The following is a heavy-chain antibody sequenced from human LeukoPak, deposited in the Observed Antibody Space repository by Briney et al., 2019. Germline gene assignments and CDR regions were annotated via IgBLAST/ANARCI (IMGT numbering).Heavy chain of an antibody. D-gene: IGHD3-10*01. Sequence: GRSLRLSCAASGFTFDDYPMHWVRHAPGKGLEWVSGISWNSGSIVYADSVKGRFTISRDNAKNSLYLQMNSLRAEDTALYYCAKDFHYYGSGSLAVWGQGTLVTVSS. J-gene: IGHJ4*02. CDR3: AKDFHYYGSGSLAV. CDR2: ISWNSGSI. V-gene: IGHV3-9*01. CDR1: GFTFDDYP.